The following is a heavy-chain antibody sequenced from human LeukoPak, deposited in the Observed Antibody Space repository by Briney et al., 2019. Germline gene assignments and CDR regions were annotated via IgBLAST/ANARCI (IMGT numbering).Heavy chain of an antibody. J-gene: IGHJ4*02. V-gene: IGHV4-59*01. Sequence: TSETLSLTCIVSGGSTSSYYWSWIRQPPGKGLEWIGYIYYSGSTNYNPSLKSRVTTSLDTSKNQFSLKLSSVTAPDTAVYYCARLFWSDSHSFDYWGQGTLVTVSS. CDR3: ARLFWSDSHSFDY. CDR1: GGSTSSYY. D-gene: IGHD3-3*01. CDR2: IYYSGST.